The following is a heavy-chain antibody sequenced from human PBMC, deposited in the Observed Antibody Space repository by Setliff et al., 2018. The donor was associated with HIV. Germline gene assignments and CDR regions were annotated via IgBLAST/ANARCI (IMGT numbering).Heavy chain of an antibody. V-gene: IGHV1-69*05. J-gene: IGHJ4*02. CDR2: IIPIFGTA. CDR3: ARGRPFRGAVAGPAHFAY. CDR1: GGTFSSYA. D-gene: IGHD6-19*01. Sequence: SVKVSCKASGGTFSSYAISWVRQAPGQGLEWMGRIIPIFGTANYAQKFQGRVTITRNTSISTAFMELSSLRSEDTAVYYCARGRPFRGAVAGPAHFAYWGQGTLVTVSS.